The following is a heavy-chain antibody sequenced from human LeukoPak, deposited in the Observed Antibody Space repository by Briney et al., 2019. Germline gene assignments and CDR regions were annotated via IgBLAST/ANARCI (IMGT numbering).Heavy chain of an antibody. CDR3: AKGYCASTTCYSRFDP. D-gene: IGHD2-2*01. J-gene: IGHJ5*02. Sequence: GGSPRLSCAASGFTFSSYAMSWVRQAPGKGLEWVSAVSGSAGSTFYADSVKGRFTISRDNSMNTLYLQMNSLRAEDTAVYYCAKGYCASTTCYSRFDPWGQGTLVTVSS. CDR1: GFTFSSYA. CDR2: VSGSAGST. V-gene: IGHV3-23*01.